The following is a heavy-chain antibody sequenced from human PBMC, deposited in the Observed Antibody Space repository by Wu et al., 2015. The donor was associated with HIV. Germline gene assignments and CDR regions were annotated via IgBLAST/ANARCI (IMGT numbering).Heavy chain of an antibody. D-gene: IGHD5-12*01. J-gene: IGHJ4*02. CDR1: GGTFSSYS. V-gene: IGHV1-69*12. Sequence: QVQLVQSGAEVKKPASSVKVSCKTSGGTFSSYSINWVRQAPGQGLEWMGGVIPIFRNSKLRTEVPGQSHDYRGRIHEKAYLELISLRSEDTAVYYCARGQNGNDQWGQGTLVTVSS. CDR2: VIPIFRNS. CDR3: ARGQNGNDQ.